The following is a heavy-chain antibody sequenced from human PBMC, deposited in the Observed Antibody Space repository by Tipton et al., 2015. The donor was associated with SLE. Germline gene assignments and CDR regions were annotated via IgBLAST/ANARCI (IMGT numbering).Heavy chain of an antibody. J-gene: IGHJ4*02. D-gene: IGHD3-10*01. CDR1: GFTFSSYA. CDR2: ISGSGGST. V-gene: IGHV3-23*01. CDR3: AKDRHPPMVRGGSLDY. Sequence: SLRLSCAASGFTFSSYAMSWVRQAPGKGLEWVSAISGSGGSTYYADSVKGRFTISRDNSKNTLYLQMNSLRAEDTAVYYCAKDRHPPMVRGGSLDYWGQGTLVTVSS.